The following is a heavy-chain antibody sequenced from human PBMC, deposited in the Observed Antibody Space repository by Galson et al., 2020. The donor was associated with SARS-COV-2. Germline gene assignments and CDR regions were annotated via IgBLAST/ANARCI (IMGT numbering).Heavy chain of an antibody. J-gene: IGHJ4*02. D-gene: IGHD2-2*01. CDR3: VKDAGLSGTRDY. V-gene: IGHV3-30*02. CDR2: IQYDGSNR. CDR1: GFSFTEYG. Sequence: GGSLRLSCAASGFSFTEYGVHWVRQAPGKGLEWVAFIQYDGSNRYADSVKGRFTISRDKSKNTGYLQMSSLRAKDTAVYFCVKDAGLSGTRDYWGQGTLVTVSS.